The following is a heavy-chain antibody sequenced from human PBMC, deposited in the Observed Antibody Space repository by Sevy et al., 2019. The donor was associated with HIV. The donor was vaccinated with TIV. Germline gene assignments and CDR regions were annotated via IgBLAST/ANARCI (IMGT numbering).Heavy chain of an antibody. V-gene: IGHV1-69*13. CDR1: GGTFSSYA. CDR3: ARVRVTSDSSGYYYYDY. D-gene: IGHD3-22*01. CDR2: IIPIFGTA. Sequence: GASVKVSCKASGGTFSSYAISWVRQAPGQGLEWMGGIIPIFGTANYAQKFQGRVTITADESTSTAYMELSSLRSEDTAVYYCARVRVTSDSSGYYYYDYWGQGTLVTVSS. J-gene: IGHJ4*02.